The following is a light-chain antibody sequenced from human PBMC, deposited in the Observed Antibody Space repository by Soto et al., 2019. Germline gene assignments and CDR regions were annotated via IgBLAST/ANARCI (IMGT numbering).Light chain of an antibody. V-gene: IGKV3-20*01. CDR3: QHYSSSPPAIT. CDR1: QSVTSGY. CDR2: GAS. Sequence: EILLTQSPGNLSLSPGERATLSCRASQSVTSGYLAWYQQQPNQAPRLLIYGASYRATDIPDRFSGGGSGTDFTLTISRLEPEDFAVYYCQHYSSSPPAITFGQGTRLEIK. J-gene: IGKJ5*01.